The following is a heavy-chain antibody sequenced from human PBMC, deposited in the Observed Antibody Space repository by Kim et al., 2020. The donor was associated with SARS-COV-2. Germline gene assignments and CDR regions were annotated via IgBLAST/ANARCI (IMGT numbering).Heavy chain of an antibody. J-gene: IGHJ6*02. D-gene: IGHD3-9*01. V-gene: IGHV4-30-2*01. Sequence: SETLSLTCAVSGGSISSGGYSWSWIRQPPGKGLEWIGYIYHSGSTYYNPSLKSRVTISVDRSKNQFSLKLSSVTAADTAVYYCARGDDIGFYGMDVWGQGTTVTVSS. CDR1: GGSISSGGYS. CDR2: IYHSGST. CDR3: ARGDDIGFYGMDV.